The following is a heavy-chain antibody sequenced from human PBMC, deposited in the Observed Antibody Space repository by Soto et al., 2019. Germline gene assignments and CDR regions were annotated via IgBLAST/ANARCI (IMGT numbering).Heavy chain of an antibody. CDR2: ISGSGGST. D-gene: IGHD6-13*01. CDR3: AKGRIAAAGPPTDY. V-gene: IGHV3-23*01. CDR1: GFTFSSYA. Sequence: GGSLRLSCAASGFTFSSYAMSWVRQAPGKGLEWVSAISGSGGSTYYADSVKGRLTISRDNSKNTLYLQMNSLRAEDTAVYYCAKGRIAAAGPPTDYWGQGTLVTVSS. J-gene: IGHJ4*02.